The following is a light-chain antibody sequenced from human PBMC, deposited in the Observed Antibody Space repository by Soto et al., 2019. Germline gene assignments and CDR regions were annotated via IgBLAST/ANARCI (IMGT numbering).Light chain of an antibody. Sequence: QSALTQPASVYGSPGQSITISCTGTSSDVGDFDCVSWYQQHPGKAPKLMIYEVSDRPSGVSNRFSGSKSGDTASLTISGLQAEDEADYYCSSYTSSSTLVFGGGTKLTVL. CDR2: EVS. J-gene: IGLJ2*01. CDR1: SSDVGDFDC. CDR3: SSYTSSSTLV. V-gene: IGLV2-14*01.